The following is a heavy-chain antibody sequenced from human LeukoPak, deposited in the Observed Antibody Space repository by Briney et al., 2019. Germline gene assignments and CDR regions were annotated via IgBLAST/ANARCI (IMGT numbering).Heavy chain of an antibody. D-gene: IGHD3-22*01. J-gene: IGHJ3*02. CDR3: ARGDYYDSSGYYFPDAFDI. Sequence: GRSLRLSCAASGFTFSGYGMHWVRQAPGKGLEWVAVIWYDGSNKYYVDSVQGRFTISRDNSKNTLYLQMSSLRAEDTAVYYCARGDYYDSSGYYFPDAFDIWGQGTMVTVSS. CDR1: GFTFSGYG. CDR2: IWYDGSNK. V-gene: IGHV3-33*01.